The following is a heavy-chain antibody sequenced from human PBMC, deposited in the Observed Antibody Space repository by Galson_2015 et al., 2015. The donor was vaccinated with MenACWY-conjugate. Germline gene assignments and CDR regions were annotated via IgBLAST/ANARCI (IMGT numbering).Heavy chain of an antibody. CDR3: AKFVYDSSGYFLYFDY. Sequence: LRLSCAASGFTFSSYAMSWVRQAPGKGLEWVSAISGSGGSTHYADSVKGRFTISRDNSKNTLYLQMNSLRAEDTAVYYCAKFVYDSSGYFLYFDYWGQGTLVTVSS. J-gene: IGHJ4*02. CDR1: GFTFSSYA. D-gene: IGHD3-22*01. CDR2: ISGSGGST. V-gene: IGHV3-23*01.